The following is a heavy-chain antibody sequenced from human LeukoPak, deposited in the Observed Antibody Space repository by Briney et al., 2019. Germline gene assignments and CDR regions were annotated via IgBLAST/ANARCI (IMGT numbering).Heavy chain of an antibody. CDR3: ATEGSRYCSGGSCYP. D-gene: IGHD2-15*01. V-gene: IGHV1-24*01. Sequence: GASVKVSCEVSGYTLTELSMHWVRQAPGKGLEWMGGFDPEDGETIYAQKFQGRVTMTEDTSTDTAYMELSSLRSEDTAVYYCATEGSRYCSGGSCYPWGQGTLVTVSS. CDR2: FDPEDGET. J-gene: IGHJ5*02. CDR1: GYTLTELS.